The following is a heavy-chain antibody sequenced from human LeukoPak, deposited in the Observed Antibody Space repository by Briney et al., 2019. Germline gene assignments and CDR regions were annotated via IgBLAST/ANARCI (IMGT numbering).Heavy chain of an antibody. Sequence: GRSLRLSCAASGFTFSSYGMHWVRQAPGKGLEWVAVISYDGSNKYYADSVKGRFTISRDNSKNTLYLQMNSLRAEDTAVYYCAKDLSTHPGFDYWGQGTLVTVSS. D-gene: IGHD3-9*01. CDR1: GFTFSSYG. CDR2: ISYDGSNK. CDR3: AKDLSTHPGFDY. J-gene: IGHJ4*02. V-gene: IGHV3-30*18.